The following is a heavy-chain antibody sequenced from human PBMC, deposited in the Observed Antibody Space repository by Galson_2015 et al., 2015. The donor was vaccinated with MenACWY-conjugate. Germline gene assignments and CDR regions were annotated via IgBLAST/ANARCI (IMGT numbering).Heavy chain of an antibody. Sequence: SLRLSCAASGFTFSSYAMSWVRQAPGKGLEWVSAISGSGGGTYYADSVKGRFTISRDNSKNTLYLQMNGLRAEDTAVYYCAKVNADYGDYVGWFDRWGQGTLVTVSS. CDR3: AKVNADYGDYVGWFDR. D-gene: IGHD4-17*01. CDR1: GFTFSSYA. CDR2: ISGSGGGT. V-gene: IGHV3-23*01. J-gene: IGHJ5*02.